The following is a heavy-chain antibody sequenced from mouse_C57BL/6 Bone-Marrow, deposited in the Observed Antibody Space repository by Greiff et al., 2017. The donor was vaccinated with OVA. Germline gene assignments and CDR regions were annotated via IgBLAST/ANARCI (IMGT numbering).Heavy chain of an antibody. J-gene: IGHJ2*01. V-gene: IGHV4-1*01. CDR1: GIDFSRYW. CDR2: INPDSSTI. D-gene: IGHD4-1*01. Sequence: DVKLQESGGGLVQPGGSLKLSCAASGIDFSRYWMSWVRRAPGKGLEWIGEINPDSSTINYAPSLKDKFIISRDNAKNTLYLQMSKVRSEDTALYYCARKGTGSYYFDYWGQGTTLTVSS. CDR3: ARKGTGSYYFDY.